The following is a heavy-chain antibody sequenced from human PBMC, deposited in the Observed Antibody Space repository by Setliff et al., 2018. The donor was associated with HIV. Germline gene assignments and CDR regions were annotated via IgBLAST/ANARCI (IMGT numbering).Heavy chain of an antibody. CDR3: ARDRAEADVGGGVRGPTYFCDY. CDR1: GGTFSTSA. V-gene: IGHV1-69*05. Sequence: SVKVSCKASGGTFSTSAISWVRQAPGRGLEWMGGIIPVFGSAHYAPKFQDRITITTDESTSSVFVELSNLRPDDTAIYYCARDRAEADVGGGVRGPTYFCDYWGQGTLVTVSS. J-gene: IGHJ4*02. CDR2: IIPVFGSA. D-gene: IGHD3-16*01.